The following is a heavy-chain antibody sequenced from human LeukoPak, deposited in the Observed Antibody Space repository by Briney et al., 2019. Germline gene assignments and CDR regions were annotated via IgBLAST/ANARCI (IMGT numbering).Heavy chain of an antibody. CDR3: AKDGGYSSGWPFDY. CDR1: GFTFDDYA. D-gene: IGHD6-19*01. V-gene: IGHV3-9*01. CDR2: ISWNSGSI. Sequence: GGSLRLSCAASGFTFDDYAKHWVRQAPGKGLEWVSGISWNSGSIGYADSVKGRFTISRDNAKNSLYLQMNSLRAEDTALYYCAKDGGYSSGWPFDYWGQGTLVTVSS. J-gene: IGHJ4*02.